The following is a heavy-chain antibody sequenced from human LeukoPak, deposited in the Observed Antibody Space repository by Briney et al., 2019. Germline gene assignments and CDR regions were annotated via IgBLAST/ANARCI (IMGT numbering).Heavy chain of an antibody. D-gene: IGHD1-26*01. Sequence: GGSLRLSCAASGFTFSSYSMNWVRQAPGKGLEWVSSISSSSSYIYYADSVKGRFTISRDNSKNTLYLQMNSLRPEDTAVYSCAKDSRTGSPRAFDSWGQGTLVIVSS. J-gene: IGHJ4*02. CDR1: GFTFSSYS. CDR3: AKDSRTGSPRAFDS. V-gene: IGHV3-21*04. CDR2: ISSSSSYI.